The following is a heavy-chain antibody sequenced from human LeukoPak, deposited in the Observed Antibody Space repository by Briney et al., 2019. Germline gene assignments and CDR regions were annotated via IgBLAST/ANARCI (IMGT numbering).Heavy chain of an antibody. CDR1: GFTFSSYS. Sequence: GVSLRLSCAASGFTFSSYSMNWVPQAPGKALEGVSSISSSSSYIYCADPVKGRFTISRDNAKNSLYLQMNSLRAEETAVYYCARAPRGTVTHDYWGQGTLVTVSS. CDR2: ISSSSSYI. CDR3: ARAPRGTVTHDY. J-gene: IGHJ4*02. D-gene: IGHD4-17*01. V-gene: IGHV3-21*01.